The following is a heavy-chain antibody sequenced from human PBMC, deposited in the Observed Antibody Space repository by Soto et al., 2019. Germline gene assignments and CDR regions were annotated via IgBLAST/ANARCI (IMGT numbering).Heavy chain of an antibody. V-gene: IGHV2-26*01. CDR2: IFSNDEK. Sequence: QVTLKEPGPVLVKPTETLTLTCTVSGFSLSNARMGVSWIRQPPAKALEWLAPIFSNDEKSYSTSLKSRLTTSKDTSKSQVVLTRTNMDLVDTATYYWARILSIAAVYYYYVGVWGKGSTVTVS. CDR1: GFSLSNARMG. CDR3: ARILSIAAVYYYYVGV. D-gene: IGHD6-13*01. J-gene: IGHJ6*03.